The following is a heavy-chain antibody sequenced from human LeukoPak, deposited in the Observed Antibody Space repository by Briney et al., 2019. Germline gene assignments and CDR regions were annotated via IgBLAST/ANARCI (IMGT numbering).Heavy chain of an antibody. CDR3: ARQYYYDSSGYYPFDY. CDR1: GGSISSSSYY. CDR2: IYYSGST. J-gene: IGHJ4*02. V-gene: IGHV4-39*01. D-gene: IGHD3-22*01. Sequence: KPSETLSFTCTVSGGSISSSSYYWGWIRQPPGKGLEWIGSIYYSGSTYYNPSLKSRVTISVDTSKNQFSLKLSSVTAADTAVYYCARQYYYDSSGYYPFDYWGQGTLVTVSS.